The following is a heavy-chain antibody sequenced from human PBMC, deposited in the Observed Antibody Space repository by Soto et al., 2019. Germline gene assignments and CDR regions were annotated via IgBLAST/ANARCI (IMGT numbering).Heavy chain of an antibody. V-gene: IGHV4-30-4*01. D-gene: IGHD2-15*01. J-gene: IGHJ4*02. CDR2: ISYSGST. CDR3: ATMGTPATGLYFFDY. CDR1: GGSISSGNYY. Sequence: QVQLQESGPGLVKPSQTLSLTCTVSGGSISSGNYYWSWIRQPPGKGLEWIGFISYSGSTYYSTSLKSRVTISVDTSKSQFSLNLSFVTAADTAVYYCATMGTPATGLYFFDYWGQVSLVTVSS.